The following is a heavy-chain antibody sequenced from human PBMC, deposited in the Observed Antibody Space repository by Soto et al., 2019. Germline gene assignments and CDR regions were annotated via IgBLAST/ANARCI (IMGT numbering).Heavy chain of an antibody. J-gene: IGHJ4*02. Sequence: SETLSLTCTVSGGSISSYYWSWIRQPPGRGLEWIGYIYYSGSTNYNPSLKSRVTISIDTSKKQFSLKLNSVTAADTAVYYCASTTITMYGVGNFDYWGQGTLVTVSS. D-gene: IGHD3-3*01. CDR1: GGSISSYY. CDR3: ASTTITMYGVGNFDY. CDR2: IYYSGST. V-gene: IGHV4-59*01.